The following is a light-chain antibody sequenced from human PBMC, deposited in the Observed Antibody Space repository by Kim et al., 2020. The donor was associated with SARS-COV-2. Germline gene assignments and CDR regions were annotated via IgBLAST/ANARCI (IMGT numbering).Light chain of an antibody. V-gene: IGLV3-1*01. CDR2: QDS. Sequence: SYELTQPPSVSVSPGQTASITCSGDKLGDKYACWYQQKPGQSPVLVIYQDSKRPSGIPELFSGSNSGNTATLTISGTQAMDEADYYCQAWDSSTGVFGGGTKLTVL. CDR1: KLGDKY. J-gene: IGLJ2*01. CDR3: QAWDSSTGV.